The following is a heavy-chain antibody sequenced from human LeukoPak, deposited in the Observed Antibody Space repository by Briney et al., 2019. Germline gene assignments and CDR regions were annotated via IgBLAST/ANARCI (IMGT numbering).Heavy chain of an antibody. CDR1: GFSFTDFW. J-gene: IGHJ4*02. CDR3: ARGDAFSGDH. CDR2: IHPEGNEK. Sequence: PGGSLRLSCAVSGFSFTDFWMSWVRQAPGRGLEWVANIHPEGNEKYHVESVKGRFTISRDNTKNLLFRQMNGLRVEDTAVYYCARGDAFSGDHWGQGTLVTVSS. V-gene: IGHV3-7*04.